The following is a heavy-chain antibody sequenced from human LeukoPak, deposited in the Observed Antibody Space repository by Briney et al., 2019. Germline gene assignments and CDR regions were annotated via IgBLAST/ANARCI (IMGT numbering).Heavy chain of an antibody. CDR2: IYYSGST. Sequence: SETLSLTCTVSGGSISSSSYYWGWIRQPPGKGLEWIGSIYYSGSTNYNPSLKSRVTISVDTSKNQFSLKLSSVTAADTAVYYCAREGIMDYNWFDPWGQGTLVTVSS. CDR3: AREGIMDYNWFDP. D-gene: IGHD2-8*01. J-gene: IGHJ5*02. V-gene: IGHV4-39*07. CDR1: GGSISSSSYY.